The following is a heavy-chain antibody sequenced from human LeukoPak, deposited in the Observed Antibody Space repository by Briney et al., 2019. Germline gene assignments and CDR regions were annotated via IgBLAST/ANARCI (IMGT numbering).Heavy chain of an antibody. V-gene: IGHV4-38-2*02. Sequence: SETLSLTCTVSGYSISSGYYWGWIRQPPGKGLEWIGSIYHSGSTYYNPSLKSRVTISVDTSKNQFSLKLSSVTAADTAVYYCARELRIVVVTEDWFDPWGQGTLVTVPS. CDR2: IYHSGST. D-gene: IGHD2-21*02. J-gene: IGHJ5*02. CDR3: ARELRIVVVTEDWFDP. CDR1: GYSISSGYY.